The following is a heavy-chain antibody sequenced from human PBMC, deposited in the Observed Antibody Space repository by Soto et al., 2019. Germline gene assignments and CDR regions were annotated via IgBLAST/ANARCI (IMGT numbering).Heavy chain of an antibody. Sequence: GGSLRLSCAASGFTFSSYGMHWVRQAPGKGLEWVAVISYDGSNKYYADSVKGRFTISRDNSKNSLYLQMNSLRAEDTAVYYCARDNHLLYVVDYWGQGTLVTVSS. CDR1: GFTFSSYG. CDR2: ISYDGSNK. J-gene: IGHJ4*02. CDR3: ARDNHLLYVVDY. D-gene: IGHD3-16*01. V-gene: IGHV3-30*03.